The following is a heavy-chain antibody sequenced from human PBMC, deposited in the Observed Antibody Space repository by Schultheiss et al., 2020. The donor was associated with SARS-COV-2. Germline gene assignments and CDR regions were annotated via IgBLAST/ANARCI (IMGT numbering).Heavy chain of an antibody. Sequence: SETLSLTCAVYGGSFSGYYWSWIRQPAGKGLEWIGRIYTSGSTNYNPSLKSRVTMSVDTSKNQFSLKLSSVTAADTAVYYCARGGSGWTGDDAFDIWGQGTMVTVSS. CDR3: ARGGSGWTGDDAFDI. D-gene: IGHD6-19*01. CDR1: GGSFSGYY. V-gene: IGHV4-59*10. J-gene: IGHJ3*02. CDR2: IYTSGST.